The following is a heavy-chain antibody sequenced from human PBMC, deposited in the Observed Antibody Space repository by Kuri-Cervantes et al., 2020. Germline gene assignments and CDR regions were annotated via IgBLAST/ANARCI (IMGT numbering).Heavy chain of an antibody. V-gene: IGHV1-3*01. D-gene: IGHD3-22*01. Sequence: ASVKVSCKASGYTFTSYAMHWVRQAPGQRLEWMGWINAGNGNTKYSQKFQGRVTITRDTSASTAYMELSSLRSDDTAVYYCAREGPYYYDSSGYYYAGVYFDCWGQGTLVTVSS. CDR3: AREGPYYYDSSGYYYAGVYFDC. J-gene: IGHJ4*02. CDR1: GYTFTSYA. CDR2: INAGNGNT.